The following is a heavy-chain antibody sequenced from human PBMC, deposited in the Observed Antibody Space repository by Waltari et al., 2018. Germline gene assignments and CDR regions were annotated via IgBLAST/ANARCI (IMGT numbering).Heavy chain of an antibody. Sequence: EVQLVETGGGLIQPGGSLRLSCAASGFTVSSNYMSWVRQAPGKGLEWVSVIYSGGSTYYADSVKGRFTISRDNSKNTLYLQMNSLRAEDTAVHYCARGMGSWYTEYYFDYWGQGTLVTVSS. D-gene: IGHD6-13*01. V-gene: IGHV3-53*02. CDR2: IYSGGST. CDR1: GFTVSSNY. CDR3: ARGMGSWYTEYYFDY. J-gene: IGHJ4*02.